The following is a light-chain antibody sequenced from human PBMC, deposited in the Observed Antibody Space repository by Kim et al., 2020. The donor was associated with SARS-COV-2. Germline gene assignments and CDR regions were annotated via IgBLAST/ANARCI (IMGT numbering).Light chain of an antibody. CDR1: QSVSIY. V-gene: IGKV3-11*01. Sequence: SVSTWERATASCRASQSVSIYVAWDQQKAGQAPRLLIYDAANRATGIPARFSGSGSGTDFTLTISSLEPEDFAVYYCQQRSNWITVGQGTRLEIK. CDR2: DAA. CDR3: QQRSNWIT. J-gene: IGKJ5*01.